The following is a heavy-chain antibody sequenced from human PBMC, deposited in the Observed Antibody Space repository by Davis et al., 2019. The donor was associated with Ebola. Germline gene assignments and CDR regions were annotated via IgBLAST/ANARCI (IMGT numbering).Heavy chain of an antibody. CDR3: ARGRGYDILTGPSDDAFDI. J-gene: IGHJ3*02. CDR1: GGSISSSNW. D-gene: IGHD3-9*01. V-gene: IGHV4-4*02. CDR2: IYHSGST. Sequence: SETLSLTCAVSGGSISSSNWWSWVRQPPGKGLEWIGEIYHSGSTNYNPSLKSRVTISVDTSKNQFSLKLSSVTAADTAVYYCARGRGYDILTGPSDDAFDIWGQGTMVTVSS.